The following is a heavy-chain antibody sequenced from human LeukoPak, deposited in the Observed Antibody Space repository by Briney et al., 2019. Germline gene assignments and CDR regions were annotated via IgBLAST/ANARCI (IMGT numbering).Heavy chain of an antibody. V-gene: IGHV4-30-2*01. CDR2: IYHSGST. CDR3: ARRAISVNNFGDSH. D-gene: IGHD2-21*02. Sequence: SETLSLTCAVSGGSISSGGYSWSWIRQPPGKGLEWIGYIYHSGSTYYNPSLKSRVTISVDRSKNQFSLKLSSVTAADTAIYFCARRAISVNNFGDSHWGQGTRVIVSS. J-gene: IGHJ4*02. CDR1: GGSISSGGYS.